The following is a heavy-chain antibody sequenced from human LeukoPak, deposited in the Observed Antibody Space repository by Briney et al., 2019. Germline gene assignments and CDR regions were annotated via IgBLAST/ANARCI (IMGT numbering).Heavy chain of an antibody. CDR2: VSSSSSCI. J-gene: IGHJ3*02. D-gene: IGHD2-15*01. Sequence: PGGSLRLSCAASGFTFSSKSMNWVRQAPGKGLEWVSSVSSSSSCIYYAESVGGRLPISRDNAKNSVYLQMNTLRAEATAVFYCARDEGSGDDAFDIWGQGRMLTV. CDR3: ARDEGSGDDAFDI. V-gene: IGHV3-21*01. CDR1: GFTFSSKS.